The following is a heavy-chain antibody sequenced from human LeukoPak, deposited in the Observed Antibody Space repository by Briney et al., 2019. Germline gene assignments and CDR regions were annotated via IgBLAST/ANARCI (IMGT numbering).Heavy chain of an antibody. D-gene: IGHD5-12*01. CDR1: AGSSITNY. CDR2: IYYSGST. Sequence: SETLFLTCTVSAGSSITNYWSWIRQQLGEKLDWIGYIYYSGSTNYNPSLKCRVNITVDTSKNQFSLKLSSVTAADTAVYYCARENIVAGFGYWGQGTLVTVSS. CDR3: ARENIVAGFGY. V-gene: IGHV4-59*01. J-gene: IGHJ4*02.